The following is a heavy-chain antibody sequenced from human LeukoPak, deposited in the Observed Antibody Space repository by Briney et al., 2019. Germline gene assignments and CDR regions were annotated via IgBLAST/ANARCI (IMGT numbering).Heavy chain of an antibody. D-gene: IGHD4-11*01. Sequence: GGSLRLSCAASGFTFSSYWMHWVRQAPGKGLVWVSRVNSDGSSTSYADSVKGRFTISRDSAKNSLYLQMNSLRDEDTAVYYCARDRHDYINSGPAYYYGMDVWGQGTTVTVSS. J-gene: IGHJ6*02. CDR2: VNSDGSST. CDR1: GFTFSSYW. CDR3: ARDRHDYINSGPAYYYGMDV. V-gene: IGHV3-74*01.